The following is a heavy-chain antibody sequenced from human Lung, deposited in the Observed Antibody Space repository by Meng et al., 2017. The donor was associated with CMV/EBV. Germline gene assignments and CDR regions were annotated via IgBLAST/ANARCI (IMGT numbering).Heavy chain of an antibody. CDR3: ARGGAHYYGSWPFAP. Sequence: ASXXVSCKASGYTFTSYDINWVRQATGQGLEWMGWMNPNSGNTGYAQKFQGRVTMTRNTSISTAYMDLSSLRSEDTAVYYCARGGAHYYGSWPFAPWGQGTXVTGSS. CDR1: GYTFTSYD. J-gene: IGHJ5*02. V-gene: IGHV1-8*01. CDR2: MNPNSGNT. D-gene: IGHD3-10*01.